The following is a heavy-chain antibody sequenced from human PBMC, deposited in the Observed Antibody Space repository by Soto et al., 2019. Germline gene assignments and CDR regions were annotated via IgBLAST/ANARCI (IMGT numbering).Heavy chain of an antibody. V-gene: IGHV4-4*02. D-gene: IGHD2-8*01. J-gene: IGHJ5*02. Sequence: PSETLSLTCAVSSGSIDNVYWRSWVRQSPGKGLEWIGETSHDGVTNYNPSLEGRVTISIDKSKNQFYLDLNSVTAADTAMYYCARNGYCTNGVCYTLFDPWGQGTLVTVSP. CDR3: ARNGYCTNGVCYTLFDP. CDR2: TSHDGVT. CDR1: SGSIDNVYW.